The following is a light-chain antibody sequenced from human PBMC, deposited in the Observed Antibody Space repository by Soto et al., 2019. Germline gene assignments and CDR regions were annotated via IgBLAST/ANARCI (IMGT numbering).Light chain of an antibody. CDR2: KES. J-gene: IGKJ1*01. CDR1: QSISDW. V-gene: IGKV1-5*03. CDR3: QHLGT. Sequence: GDRVTITSRASQSISDWLAWYQQKPGKAPSLLIYKESTLESGVPSRFIGSPSGAVPSRFSGSGSGTEFTLVISGLQPDDLATYYCQHLGTFGQGTRVEMK.